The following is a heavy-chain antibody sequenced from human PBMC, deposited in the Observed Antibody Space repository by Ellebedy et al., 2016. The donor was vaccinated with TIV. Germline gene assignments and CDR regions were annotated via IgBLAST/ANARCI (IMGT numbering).Heavy chain of an antibody. Sequence: GGSLRLXCAVSGFTFSSYSMNWVRQAPGKGLEWVSSISSSSEYTSYADSVKGRFTISRDNAKNSLYLQMNSLRAEDTAVYYCAAIAVAGRVPEDYWGQGTLVTVSS. J-gene: IGHJ4*02. V-gene: IGHV3-21*01. CDR3: AAIAVAGRVPEDY. CDR2: ISSSSEYT. D-gene: IGHD6-19*01. CDR1: GFTFSSYS.